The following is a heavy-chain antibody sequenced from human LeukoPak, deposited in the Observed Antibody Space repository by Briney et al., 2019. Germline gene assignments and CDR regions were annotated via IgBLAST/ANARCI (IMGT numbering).Heavy chain of an antibody. D-gene: IGHD3-10*01. CDR1: GGSISGYY. Sequence: SETLSLTCTVSGGSISGYYWSWIRQPPGMGLQWIGYIHYSGSTNYNPSLKSRLTISVDTSKSQFSLKLSSVTAADTAVYYCARRYGSGSSGTFDYWGQGTLVTVSS. CDR3: ARRYGSGSSGTFDY. J-gene: IGHJ4*02. V-gene: IGHV4-59*12. CDR2: IHYSGST.